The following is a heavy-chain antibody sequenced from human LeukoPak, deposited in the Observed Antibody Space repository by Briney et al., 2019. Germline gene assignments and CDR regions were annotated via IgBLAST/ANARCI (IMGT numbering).Heavy chain of an antibody. V-gene: IGHV1-8*01. CDR2: MNPNSGNT. J-gene: IGHJ6*03. CDR1: GYTFTSYD. D-gene: IGHD2-2*01. CDR3: ARRVGLVVVPAAIPSDYYYYMDV. Sequence: ASVKVSCKASGYTFTSYDINWVRQATGQGLEWMGWMNPNSGNTGYAQKFQGRVTMTRNTSISTAYMELSSLRSEDTAEYYCARRVGLVVVPAAIPSDYYYYMDVWGKGTTVTVSS.